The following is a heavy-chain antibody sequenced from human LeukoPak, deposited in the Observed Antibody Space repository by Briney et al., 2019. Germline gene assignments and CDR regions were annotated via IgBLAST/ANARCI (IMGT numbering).Heavy chain of an antibody. CDR3: AKDGGQEVDY. Sequence: GGSLRLSCAASGFTFSSYGMHWVRQAPGKGLEWVSSISGGGDSTYNADSVKGRFTISRDKSKNTLYLQMNSLRAEDTAVYYCAKDGGQEVDYWGQGTLVTVSS. J-gene: IGHJ4*02. V-gene: IGHV3-23*01. CDR1: GFTFSSYG. D-gene: IGHD3-16*01. CDR2: ISGGGDST.